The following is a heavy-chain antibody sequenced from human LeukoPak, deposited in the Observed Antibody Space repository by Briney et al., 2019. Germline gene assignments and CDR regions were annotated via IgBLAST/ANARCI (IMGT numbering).Heavy chain of an antibody. CDR3: ARGEAPGTVFGGMAV. CDR2: IIPIFGTA. D-gene: IGHD3-16*01. V-gene: IGHV1-69*13. J-gene: IGHJ6*02. CDR1: GGTFSSYA. Sequence: SVKVSCKASGGTFSSYAISWVRQAPGQGLEWMGGIIPIFGTANYAQKFQGRVAITADESTSTAYMELSSLRSEDTAVYYCARGEAPGTVFGGMAVWGQGTAATVSS.